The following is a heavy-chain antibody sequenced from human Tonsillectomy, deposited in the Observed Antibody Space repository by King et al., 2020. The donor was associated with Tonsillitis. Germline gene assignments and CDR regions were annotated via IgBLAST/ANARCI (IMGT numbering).Heavy chain of an antibody. V-gene: IGHV3-33*08. Sequence: VQLVESGGGVVQPGRSLRLSCAASGFTFSSYGMHWVRQAPGKGLERVAVIWYNGSIKYYADSVKGRFTISRDNSKNTLYLQMNSLRAEDTAVYYCARDGPNYYYMDVWGTGTTVTVSS. J-gene: IGHJ6*03. CDR2: IWYNGSIK. D-gene: IGHD1-26*01. CDR1: GFTFSSYG. CDR3: ARDGPNYYYMDV.